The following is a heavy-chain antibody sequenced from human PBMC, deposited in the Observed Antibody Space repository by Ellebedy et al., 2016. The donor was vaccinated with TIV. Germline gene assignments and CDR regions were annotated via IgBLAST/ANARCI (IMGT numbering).Heavy chain of an antibody. CDR1: GSNLGAYS. J-gene: IGHJ5*02. Sequence: PGGSLRLSCAGSGSNLGAYSINWVRQAPGTGLAWLSYLAGRTSLIYYADSVKGRLTISRDNAKNSAFVQLNSLRVEYTAMYYCVRWGDYEGWDLWGQGTLFTVSS. CDR2: LAGRTSLI. V-gene: IGHV3-48*04. CDR3: VRWGDYEGWDL. D-gene: IGHD4-17*01.